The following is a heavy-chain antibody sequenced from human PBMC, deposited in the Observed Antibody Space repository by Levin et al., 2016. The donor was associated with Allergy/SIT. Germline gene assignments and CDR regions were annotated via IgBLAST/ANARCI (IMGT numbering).Heavy chain of an antibody. Sequence: GESLKISCAASGFTFSSYGMHWVRQAPGKGLEWVAVISYDGSNKYYADSVKGRFTISRDNSKNTLYLQMNSLRAEDTAVYYCAKDLDVKITGRRWLQSYFDYWGQGTLVTVSS. V-gene: IGHV3-30*18. CDR3: AKDLDVKITGRRWLQSYFDY. CDR1: GFTFSSYG. CDR2: ISYDGSNK. D-gene: IGHD5-24*01. J-gene: IGHJ4*02.